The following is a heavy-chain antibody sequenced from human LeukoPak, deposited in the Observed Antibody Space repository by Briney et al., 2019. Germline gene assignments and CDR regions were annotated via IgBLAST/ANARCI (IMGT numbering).Heavy chain of an antibody. Sequence: GASVKVSCKASGYTFTSYGISWVRQAPGQGLEWMGWITAYNGNTKYAQKLQGRVTMTTDTSTSTAYMELRSLRSDDAAVYYCARERDRPWYYFDYWGQGTLVTVSS. CDR1: GYTFTSYG. J-gene: IGHJ4*02. CDR3: ARERDRPWYYFDY. D-gene: IGHD4/OR15-4a*01. V-gene: IGHV1-18*01. CDR2: ITAYNGNT.